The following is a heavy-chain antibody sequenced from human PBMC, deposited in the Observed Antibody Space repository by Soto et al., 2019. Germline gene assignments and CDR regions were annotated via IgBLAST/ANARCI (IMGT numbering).Heavy chain of an antibody. CDR2: VYHSGFV. D-gene: IGHD2-2*01. CDR1: GDSITGRYW. V-gene: IGHV4-4*02. J-gene: IGHJ4*02. Sequence: QVQLHESGPGLVKPSGTLSITCAVSGDSITGRYWWTWVRQPPGKGLEWIGEVYHSGFVSYNPSHKSRVTISGDKPKTQFSLILASVTAAATAMYYCARVRPPSSTRPAAVRYYFDYWGQGTLVTVSS. CDR3: ARVRPPSSTRPAAVRYYFDY.